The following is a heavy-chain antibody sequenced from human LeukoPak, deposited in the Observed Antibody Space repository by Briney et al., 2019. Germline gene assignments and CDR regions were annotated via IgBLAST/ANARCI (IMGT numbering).Heavy chain of an antibody. CDR1: GGSFSGYY. CDR2: INHSGST. J-gene: IGHJ4*02. Sequence: PSGTLSLTCAVYGGSFSGYYWSWIRQPPGKGLEWIGEINHSGSTNYNPSLKSRVTISVDTSKNQFSLKLSSVTAADTAVYYCARGRWSYSSSWFDYWGQGTLVTVSS. D-gene: IGHD6-13*01. V-gene: IGHV4-34*01. CDR3: ARGRWSYSSSWFDY.